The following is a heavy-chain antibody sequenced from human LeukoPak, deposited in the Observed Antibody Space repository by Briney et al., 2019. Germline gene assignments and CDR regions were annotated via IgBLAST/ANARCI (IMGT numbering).Heavy chain of an antibody. CDR1: GFTFSDYY. D-gene: IGHD3-22*01. CDR2: ISSSGSTI. CDR3: ASRYYYDMGMDV. Sequence: PGGSLRLSCAASGFTFSDYYMSWIRQAPGKGLEWVSYISSSGSTIYYADSVKGRFTISRDNAKNSLYLQMNSLRAEYTAVYYCASRYYYDMGMDVWGQGTTVTVSS. J-gene: IGHJ6*02. V-gene: IGHV3-11*01.